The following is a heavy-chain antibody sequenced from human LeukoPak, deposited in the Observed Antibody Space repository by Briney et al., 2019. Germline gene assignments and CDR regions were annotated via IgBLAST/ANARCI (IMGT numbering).Heavy chain of an antibody. Sequence: ASVKVSCKASGYTFTRYCIHWVRQAPGQGLEWMGIINPSGGSTSYAQKFQGRVTMTRDTSTSTVYMELSSLRSEDTAVYYCARDPNLGYCSSTSCPNNQHAFDIWGQGTMVTVSS. D-gene: IGHD2-2*01. CDR2: INPSGGST. V-gene: IGHV1-46*01. CDR3: ARDPNLGYCSSTSCPNNQHAFDI. J-gene: IGHJ3*02. CDR1: GYTFTRYC.